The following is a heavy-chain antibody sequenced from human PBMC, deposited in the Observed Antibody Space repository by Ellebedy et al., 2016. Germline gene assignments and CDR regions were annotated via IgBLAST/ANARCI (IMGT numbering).Heavy chain of an antibody. CDR3: ARVPLPIYGDYGPNYYYGMDV. CDR1: GGSISSGGYY. V-gene: IGHV4-31*03. J-gene: IGHJ6*02. CDR2: IYYSGST. D-gene: IGHD4-17*01. Sequence: SETLSLXXTVSGGSISSGGYYWSWIRQHPGKGLEWIGYIYYSGSTYYNPSLKSRVTISVDTSKNQFSLKLSSVTAADTAVYYCARVPLPIYGDYGPNYYYGMDVWGQGTTVTVSS.